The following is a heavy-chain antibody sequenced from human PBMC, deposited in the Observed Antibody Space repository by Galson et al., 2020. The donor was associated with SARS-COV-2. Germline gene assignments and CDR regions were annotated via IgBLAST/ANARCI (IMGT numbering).Heavy chain of an antibody. D-gene: IGHD6-19*01. Sequence: ETSETLSLTCAISGDSVSSNSAAWNWIRQSPSRGLEWLGRTYYRSKWYNDYAVSVKSRITINPDTSKNQFSLQLNSVTPEDTAVYYCARAVDSSGWYDYYYGMDVWGQGTTVTVSS. CDR2: TYYRSKWYN. V-gene: IGHV6-1*01. J-gene: IGHJ6*02. CDR3: ARAVDSSGWYDYYYGMDV. CDR1: GDSVSSNSAA.